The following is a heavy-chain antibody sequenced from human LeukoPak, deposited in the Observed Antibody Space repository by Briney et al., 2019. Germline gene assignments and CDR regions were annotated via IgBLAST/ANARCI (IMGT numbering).Heavy chain of an antibody. CDR2: IQNDGSNE. Sequence: GGSLRLSCAASGFTFSSYGMHWVRQAPGKGLEWVAYIQNDGSNEQYADSVKGRFSISRDSSKNILYLQMNSLRAEDTAVYYCARDQEFFDYWGQGTLVTVSS. J-gene: IGHJ4*02. CDR3: ARDQEFFDY. V-gene: IGHV3-30*02. CDR1: GFTFSSYG.